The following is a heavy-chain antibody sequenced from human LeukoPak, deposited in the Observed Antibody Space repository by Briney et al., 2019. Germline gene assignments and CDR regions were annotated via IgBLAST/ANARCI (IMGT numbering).Heavy chain of an antibody. D-gene: IGHD3-22*01. Sequence: PGGSLRLSCAASGFTFSGYAMSWVRQAPGKGLEWVSSISGSGGSTYYADSVKGRSTISRDNSKNTLYLQMNSLRDEDTAVYYCAKDSSGYYRPFDYWGQGTLVTVSS. CDR2: ISGSGGST. CDR3: AKDSSGYYRPFDY. J-gene: IGHJ4*02. CDR1: GFTFSGYA. V-gene: IGHV3-23*01.